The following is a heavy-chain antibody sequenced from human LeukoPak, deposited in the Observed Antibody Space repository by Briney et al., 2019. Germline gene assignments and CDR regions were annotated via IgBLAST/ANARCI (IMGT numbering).Heavy chain of an antibody. J-gene: IGHJ4*02. Sequence: GGSLRLSCAASGFTFSTYWMSWVRQAPGKGLEWVANIRQDGSEKYYVDSVKGRFTISRDNAKNSLYLQMNSLRAEDTAVYYCAGGMMYFGSGTFDFWGQGTLVTVSS. D-gene: IGHD3-10*01. V-gene: IGHV3-7*01. CDR1: GFTFSTYW. CDR2: IRQDGSEK. CDR3: AGGMMYFGSGTFDF.